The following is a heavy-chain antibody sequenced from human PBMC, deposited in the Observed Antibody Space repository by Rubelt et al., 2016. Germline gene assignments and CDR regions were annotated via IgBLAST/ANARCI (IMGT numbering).Heavy chain of an antibody. D-gene: IGHD2-2*01. Sequence: QVQLVESGGGVVQPGRSLRLSCAASGFTFSSYAMHWVRQAPGKGLEWVAVISYDGSNKDYADSVKCRFTSARDNSKNPLYLQMNSLRAEDTAVYYCAREITPADLDWGQGTLVTVSS. J-gene: IGHJ4*02. CDR3: AREITPADLD. CDR1: GFTFSSYA. CDR2: ISYDGSNK. V-gene: IGHV3-30*04.